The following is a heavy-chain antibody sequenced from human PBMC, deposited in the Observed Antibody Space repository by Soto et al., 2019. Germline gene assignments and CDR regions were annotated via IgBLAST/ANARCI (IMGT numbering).Heavy chain of an antibody. CDR1: GGSISSGGYY. V-gene: IGHV4-31*03. Sequence: SETLSLTCTVSGGSISSGGYYWSWIRQHPGKGLEWIGYIYYSGSTYYNPSLKSRVTISVDTSKNQFSLKLSSVTAADTAVYYCARVRAFSHQWSTETTVTPFWFDPWGQGTLVTVSS. D-gene: IGHD4-4*01. CDR2: IYYSGST. J-gene: IGHJ5*02. CDR3: ARVRAFSHQWSTETTVTPFWFDP.